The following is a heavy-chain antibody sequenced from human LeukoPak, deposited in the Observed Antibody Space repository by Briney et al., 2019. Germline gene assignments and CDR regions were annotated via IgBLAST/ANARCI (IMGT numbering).Heavy chain of an antibody. V-gene: IGHV1-8*02. CDR3: ARGYGDYRVTDY. CDR1: GGTFSSYA. D-gene: IGHD4-17*01. CDR2: MNPNSGNT. J-gene: IGHJ4*02. Sequence: ASVKVSCKASGGTFSSYAINWVRQATGQGLEWMGWMNPNSGNTGYAQKFQGRVTMTRNTSISTAYMELSSLRSEDTAVYYCARGYGDYRVTDYWGQGTLVTVSS.